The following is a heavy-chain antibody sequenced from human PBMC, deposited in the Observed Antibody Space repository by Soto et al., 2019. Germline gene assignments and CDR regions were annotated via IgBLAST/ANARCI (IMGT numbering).Heavy chain of an antibody. J-gene: IGHJ4*02. CDR3: ARDNSDSGGYYYFDY. Sequence: GGSLRLSCAASGFSFSTYGMHWVRQAPGKGLECVAVIWFDGSNKQYADSVKGRFTISRDNSRNTLYLQMNSLIVEDTAVYYCARDNSDSGGYYYFDYWGQGTLVTVSS. CDR2: IWFDGSNK. V-gene: IGHV3-33*01. CDR1: GFSFSTYG. D-gene: IGHD3-22*01.